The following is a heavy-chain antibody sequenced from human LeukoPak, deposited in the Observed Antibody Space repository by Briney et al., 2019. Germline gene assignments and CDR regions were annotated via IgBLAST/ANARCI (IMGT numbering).Heavy chain of an antibody. CDR3: ARVEYSSSSAFEADDY. V-gene: IGHV3-30*04. Sequence: PGGSLRLSCAASGFTFSSYAMHWVRQAPGKGLEWVAVISYDGSNKYYADSVKGRFTISRDNSKNTLYLQMNSLRAEDTAVYYCARVEYSSSSAFEADDYWGQGTLVTVSS. J-gene: IGHJ4*02. D-gene: IGHD6-6*01. CDR1: GFTFSSYA. CDR2: ISYDGSNK.